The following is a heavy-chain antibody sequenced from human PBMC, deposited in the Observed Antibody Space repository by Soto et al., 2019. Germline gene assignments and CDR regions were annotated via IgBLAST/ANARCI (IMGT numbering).Heavy chain of an antibody. V-gene: IGHV1-69*13. D-gene: IGHD2-21*01. CDR1: GGTFSSYA. J-gene: IGHJ6*02. Sequence: RASVKVSCKASGGTFSSYAISWVRQAPGQGLEWMGGIIPIFGTANYAQKFQGRVTITADESTSTAYMELSSLRSEDTAVYYCASIGVEMATIQNYYYYGMDVWGQGTTVPVPS. CDR2: IIPIFGTA. CDR3: ASIGVEMATIQNYYYYGMDV.